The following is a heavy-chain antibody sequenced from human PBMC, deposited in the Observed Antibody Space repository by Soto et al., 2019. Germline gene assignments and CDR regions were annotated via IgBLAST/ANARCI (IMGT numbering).Heavy chain of an antibody. CDR3: TSLSVAVGFYAFDI. V-gene: IGHV3-74*01. CDR2: ISSDGRSI. Sequence: GGSLRLSCTASGFTLTGHWMHWVRQAPGKGLVWVSRISSDGRSISHADFVRGRFTISRDNAKSTVHLQMSSLRADDTAIYYCTSLSVAVGFYAFDIWGPGTMVTVSS. D-gene: IGHD2-2*01. CDR1: GFTLTGHW. J-gene: IGHJ3*02.